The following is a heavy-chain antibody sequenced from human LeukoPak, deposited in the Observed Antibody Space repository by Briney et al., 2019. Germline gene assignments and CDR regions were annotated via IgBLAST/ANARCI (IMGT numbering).Heavy chain of an antibody. J-gene: IGHJ3*02. CDR3: ARDKVGAKVWAAFDI. Sequence: GGSLRLSCAASGFTFSSYWMSWVRQAPGKGLEWVANIKQDGSEKYYVDSVKGRFTISRDNAKNSLYLQMNSLRAEDTAVYYCARDKVGAKVWAAFDIWGQGTMVTVSS. CDR2: IKQDGSEK. V-gene: IGHV3-7*01. D-gene: IGHD1-26*01. CDR1: GFTFSSYW.